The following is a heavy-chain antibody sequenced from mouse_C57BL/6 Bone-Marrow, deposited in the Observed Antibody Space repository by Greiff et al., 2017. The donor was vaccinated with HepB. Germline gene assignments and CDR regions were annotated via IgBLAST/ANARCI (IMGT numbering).Heavy chain of an antibody. J-gene: IGHJ4*01. Sequence: QVQLQQPGAELVKPGASVKLSCKASGYTFTSYWMQWVKQRPGQGLEWIGEIDPSDSYTNYNQKFKGKATLTVDTSSSTAYMQLSSLTSEDSAVYYCARKLASYYYGRGDYAMDYWGQGTSVTVSS. CDR2: IDPSDSYT. V-gene: IGHV1-50*01. CDR3: ARKLASYYYGRGDYAMDY. CDR1: GYTFTSYW. D-gene: IGHD1-1*01.